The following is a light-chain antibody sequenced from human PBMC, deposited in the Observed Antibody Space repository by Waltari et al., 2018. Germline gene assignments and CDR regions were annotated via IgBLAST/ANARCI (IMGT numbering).Light chain of an antibody. CDR1: SSDVGGYYY. J-gene: IGLJ3*02. CDR3: FSYRRSSTWV. Sequence: QSALTQPASVSGSPGQSITISCTGTSSDVGGYYYLSWYQQHPGKAPKLLIYDVTKRPSGVSNRFSGSKSANTASLTISGLQAEDEADYYCFSYRRSSTWVFGEGTKLTVL. V-gene: IGLV2-14*03. CDR2: DVT.